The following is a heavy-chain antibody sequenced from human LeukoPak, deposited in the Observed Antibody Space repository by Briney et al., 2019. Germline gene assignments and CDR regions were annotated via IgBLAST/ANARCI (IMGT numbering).Heavy chain of an antibody. V-gene: IGHV3-30-3*01. CDR2: ISYDGSNK. Sequence: GGSLRLSCAASGFTFSSYAMSWVRQAPGKGLEWVAVISYDGSNKYYADSVKGRFTISRDNSKNTLYLQMNSLRAEDTAVYYCARDDDGLGAFDIWGQGTMVTVSS. D-gene: IGHD5-24*01. J-gene: IGHJ3*02. CDR1: GFTFSSYA. CDR3: ARDDDGLGAFDI.